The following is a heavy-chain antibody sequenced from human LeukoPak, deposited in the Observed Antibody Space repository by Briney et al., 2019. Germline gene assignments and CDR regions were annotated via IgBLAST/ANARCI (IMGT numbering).Heavy chain of an antibody. CDR1: GYSFTSYW. CDR3: ATALYGDDEVTIGVYFDY. V-gene: IGHV5-51*01. Sequence: GESLKISCKGSGYSFTSYWIGWVRQMPGKGLGWKGIIFPEESDPRHRPPHQAQVTISADKSISTAYLQWSSLKASDTAMYYCATALYGDDEVTIGVYFDYWGQGTLVTVSS. CDR2: IFPEESDP. J-gene: IGHJ4*02. D-gene: IGHD4-17*01.